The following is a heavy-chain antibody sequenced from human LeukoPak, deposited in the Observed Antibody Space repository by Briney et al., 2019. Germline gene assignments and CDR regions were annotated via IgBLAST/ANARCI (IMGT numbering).Heavy chain of an antibody. CDR2: LFANGET. J-gene: IGHJ4*02. D-gene: IGHD5-12*01. Sequence: SETLSLTCTVSGASFSDGRYYWGWVRQPPGKGLEWIVTLFANGETFYNPSLKSRVTMSVDTSKNQFSLKLSSVTAADTAVYYCARDGYQTGSDYWGQGTLVTVSS. V-gene: IGHV4-39*02. CDR1: GASFSDGRYY. CDR3: ARDGYQTGSDY.